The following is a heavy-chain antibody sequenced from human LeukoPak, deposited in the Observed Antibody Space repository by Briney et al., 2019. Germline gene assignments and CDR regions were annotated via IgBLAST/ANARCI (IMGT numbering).Heavy chain of an antibody. D-gene: IGHD5-18*01. CDR3: ARDFGRGLWLYFDY. CDR1: GASISSGSYY. Sequence: PSETLSLTCTVSGASISSGSYYWSWIRQPAGKGLEWIGRIYTSGSTNYNPSLKSRVTISVDTSKNQFSLKLSSVTAADTAVYYCARDFGRGLWLYFDYWGQGTLVTVSS. CDR2: IYTSGST. V-gene: IGHV4-61*02. J-gene: IGHJ4*02.